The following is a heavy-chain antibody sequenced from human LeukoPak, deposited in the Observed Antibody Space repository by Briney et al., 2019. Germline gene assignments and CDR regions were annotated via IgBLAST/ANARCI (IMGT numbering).Heavy chain of an antibody. CDR2: INHSGST. CDR3: ARVGPIVATIDDAFDI. V-gene: IGHV4-34*01. Sequence: SETLSLTSAVYGGSFSGYYWSWIPQPPGKGLEWIREINHSGSTNYNPSLKSRVTISVDTSKNQFSLKLSSVTAADTAVYYCARVGPIVATIDDAFDIWGQGTMVTVSS. CDR1: GGSFSGYY. D-gene: IGHD5-12*01. J-gene: IGHJ3*02.